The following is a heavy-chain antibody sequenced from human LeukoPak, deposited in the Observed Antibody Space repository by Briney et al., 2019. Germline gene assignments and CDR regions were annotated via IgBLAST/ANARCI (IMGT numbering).Heavy chain of an antibody. CDR1: GFIFSSYA. V-gene: IGHV3-23*01. CDR3: AKDSRDXNFRTXYYFDY. Sequence: GGSLRLSCAASGFIFSSYAMSWVRQAPGKGLEWVSAISGSGGSTYYADSVKGRFTISRDNSKNTLYLQMNSLRAEDTAVYYXAKDSRDXNFRTXYYFDYWGQGXXXXXSS. J-gene: IGHJ4*02. CDR2: ISGSGGST. D-gene: IGHD1-14*01.